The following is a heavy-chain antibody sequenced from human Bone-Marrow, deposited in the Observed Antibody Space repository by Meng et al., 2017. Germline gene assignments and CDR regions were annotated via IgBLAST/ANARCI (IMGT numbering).Heavy chain of an antibody. Sequence: GESLKISCAASGFTFDSYGMSWVRQAPGKGLEWVSGINWNGGSTGYADSVKGRFTISRDNAKNSLYLQMNSLRAEDTALYYCARDAPLIYYYSSDCFDNWGQGTLVTVSS. CDR1: GFTFDSYG. D-gene: IGHD3-22*01. V-gene: IGHV3-20*04. J-gene: IGHJ5*01. CDR2: INWNGGST. CDR3: ARDAPLIYYYSSDCFDN.